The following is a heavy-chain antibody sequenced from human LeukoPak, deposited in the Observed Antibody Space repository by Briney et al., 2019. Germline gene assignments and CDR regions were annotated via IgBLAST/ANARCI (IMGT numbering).Heavy chain of an antibody. Sequence: SETLSLTCSVSAGSIGNYYWSWIRQPPGKGLEWIGYFYTTGGTNYNPSLRSRVTMSLDTSNNQFSLRLTSVTAADTAVYYCARRDCSGGSCYGRVWFDPWGQGTLVTVSS. CDR2: FYTTGGT. J-gene: IGHJ5*02. V-gene: IGHV4-4*09. CDR3: ARRDCSGGSCYGRVWFDP. CDR1: AGSIGNYY. D-gene: IGHD2-15*01.